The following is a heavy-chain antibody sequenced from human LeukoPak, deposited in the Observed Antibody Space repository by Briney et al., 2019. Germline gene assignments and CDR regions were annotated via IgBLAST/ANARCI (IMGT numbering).Heavy chain of an antibody. V-gene: IGHV3-23*01. CDR2: ISGSGGST. J-gene: IGHJ4*02. CDR1: GFTVSSNY. CDR3: AKSNGYNPYYFDY. D-gene: IGHD5-24*01. Sequence: GGSLRLSCAASGFTVSSNYMSWVRQAPGKGLEWVSAISGSGGSTYYADSVKGRFTISRDNSKNTLYLQMNSLRAEDTAVYYCAKSNGYNPYYFDYWGQGTLVTVSS.